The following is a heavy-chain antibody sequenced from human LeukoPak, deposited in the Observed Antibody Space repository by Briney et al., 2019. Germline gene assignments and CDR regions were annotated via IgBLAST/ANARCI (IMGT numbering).Heavy chain of an antibody. CDR3: ASVEMATIVLDY. J-gene: IGHJ4*02. V-gene: IGHV3-21*01. D-gene: IGHD5-24*01. CDR2: IRSRSSYI. CDR1: GFTFSSYS. Sequence: GGSLRLSCAASGFTFSSYSMNWVRQAPGKGLEWGASIRSRSSYIYYAESVKGRFTIPRGNAKNSLYLQMNSLRAEDTAVYYCASVEMATIVLDYWGQGTLVTVSS.